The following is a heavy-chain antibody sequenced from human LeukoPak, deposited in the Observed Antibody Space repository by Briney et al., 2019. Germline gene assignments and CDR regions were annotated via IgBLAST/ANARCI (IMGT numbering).Heavy chain of an antibody. J-gene: IGHJ4*02. D-gene: IGHD3-10*01. CDR3: ARDYYGSGSYQFDY. CDR2: IHRGETT. CDR1: GFTVSNNY. V-gene: IGHV3-66*01. Sequence: GGSLRLPCAASGFTVSNNYMNWVRQAPGKGLEWVSAIHRGETTHYADSVKGRFTISRDNSKNTLYLQMNDLRAEDTAVYYCARDYYGSGSYQFDYWGQGTLVTVSS.